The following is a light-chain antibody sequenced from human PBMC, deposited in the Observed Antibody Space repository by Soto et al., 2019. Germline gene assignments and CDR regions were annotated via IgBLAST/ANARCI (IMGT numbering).Light chain of an antibody. CDR3: QVWDSSPL. Sequence: SYELTQPLSVSVAPGQTARITCGGNNIGSKNVHWYQQKPGQAPVLVIYRDSNRPSGIPERFSGSNSGNTATLTISRAQAGDEADYYCQVWDSSPLFGGGTKLTVL. CDR1: NIGSKN. V-gene: IGLV3-9*01. CDR2: RDS. J-gene: IGLJ2*01.